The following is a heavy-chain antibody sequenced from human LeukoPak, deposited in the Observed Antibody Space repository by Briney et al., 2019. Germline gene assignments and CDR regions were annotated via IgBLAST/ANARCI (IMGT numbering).Heavy chain of an antibody. J-gene: IGHJ3*02. V-gene: IGHV5-51*01. D-gene: IGHD3-22*01. Sequence: GESLQISCKGSGYSFTSYWIGWVRQMPGKGLEWMEIIYPGDSDTRYNASFQGQVTISADNSNSTAYLQWSSLKASDTAMYYCARQEAAGTYYYDSSGYYYVRSAFDIWGQGTMVTVSS. CDR1: GYSFTSYW. CDR3: ARQEAAGTYYYDSSGYYYVRSAFDI. CDR2: IYPGDSDT.